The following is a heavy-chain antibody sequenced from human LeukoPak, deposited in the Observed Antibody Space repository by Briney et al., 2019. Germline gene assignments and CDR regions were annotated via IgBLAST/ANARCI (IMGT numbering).Heavy chain of an antibody. D-gene: IGHD6-13*01. Sequence: SETLSLTCAVSGYSISSGYNWGWIRQPPGKGLEWIGSIYHSGSTYYNPSLKSRVTISVDTSKNQFSLKLSSVTAADTAVYYCATDSSSYPGGDYWGQGTLVTVSS. CDR2: IYHSGST. CDR3: ATDSSSYPGGDY. V-gene: IGHV4-38-2*01. CDR1: GYSISSGYN. J-gene: IGHJ4*02.